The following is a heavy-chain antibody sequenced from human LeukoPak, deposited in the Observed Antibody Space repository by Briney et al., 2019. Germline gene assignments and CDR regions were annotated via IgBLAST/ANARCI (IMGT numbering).Heavy chain of an antibody. CDR1: GFTFNNAW. D-gene: IGHD3-22*01. CDR3: TTDPLESMIVVVTYDY. V-gene: IGHV3-15*01. CDR2: IKSKTDGGTT. Sequence: GGSLRLSCVASGFTFNNAWMSWVRQAPGKGLEWVGRIKSKTDGGTTDYAAPVKGRFTISRDDSKNTLYLQMNSLKTEDTAVYYCTTDPLESMIVVVTYDYWGQGTLVTVSS. J-gene: IGHJ4*02.